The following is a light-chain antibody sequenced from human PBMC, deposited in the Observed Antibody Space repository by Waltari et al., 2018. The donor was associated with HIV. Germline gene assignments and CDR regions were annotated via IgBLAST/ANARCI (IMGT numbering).Light chain of an antibody. J-gene: IGLJ3*02. V-gene: IGLV3-25*03. Sequence: SYELTQPPSVSVSPGQTARITCSGDALPKQYAYWYQQKPGQAPVLVVYNESERPTGIPERFSGSSSGTTVTLTISGVQAEDEADYYCQSADSSGTWVFGGGTKLTVL. CDR2: NES. CDR3: QSADSSGTWV. CDR1: ALPKQY.